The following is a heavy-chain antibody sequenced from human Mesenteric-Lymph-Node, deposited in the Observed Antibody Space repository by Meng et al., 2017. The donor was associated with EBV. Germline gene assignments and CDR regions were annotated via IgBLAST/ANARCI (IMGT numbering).Heavy chain of an antibody. CDR1: GGSFSGYY. CDR2: INHSGST. Sequence: LLQGGAGFLSLPGPSSFTCPFFGGSFSGYYWSWIGQPPGKGLEWIGEINHSGSTNYNPSLKSRVTISVDTSKNQFSLKLSSVTAADTAVYYCARIIGYCTGGVCYGDWFDPWGQGTLVTVSS. CDR3: ARIIGYCTGGVCYGDWFDP. J-gene: IGHJ5*02. D-gene: IGHD2-8*02. V-gene: IGHV4-34*01.